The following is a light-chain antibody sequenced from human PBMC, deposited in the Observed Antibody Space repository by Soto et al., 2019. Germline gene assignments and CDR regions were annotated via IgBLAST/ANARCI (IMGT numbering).Light chain of an antibody. CDR2: EVS. V-gene: IGLV2-14*01. CDR1: SSDVGTYKY. J-gene: IGLJ1*01. CDR3: SSYTTSSTYV. Sequence: QSALTQPASVSGSPGQSITISCTATSSDVGTYKYVSWYQLHPGKAPKLIIYEVSNRPSGVSNRFSGSKSGNTASLTISGLQAEDEADYHCSSYTTSSTYVVGTGTKVTVL.